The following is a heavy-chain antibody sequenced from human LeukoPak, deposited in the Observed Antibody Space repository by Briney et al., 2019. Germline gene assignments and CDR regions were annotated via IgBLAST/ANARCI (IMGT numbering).Heavy chain of an antibody. CDR1: GGSISSYY. J-gene: IGHJ3*02. V-gene: IGHV4-59*01. CDR2: IYYSGST. CDR3: ARDLYEAAAGTVRGAFDI. Sequence: PSETLSLTCTVSGGSISSYYWSWIRQPPGKGLEWIGYIYYSGSTNYNPSLKSRVTISVDTSKNQFSLKLSSVTAADTAVYYCARDLYEAAAGTVRGAFDIWGQGTMVTVSS. D-gene: IGHD6-13*01.